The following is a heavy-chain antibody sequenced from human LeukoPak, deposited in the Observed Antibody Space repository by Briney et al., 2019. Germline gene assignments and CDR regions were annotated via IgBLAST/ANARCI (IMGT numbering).Heavy chain of an antibody. D-gene: IGHD2-2*01. V-gene: IGHV4-59*01. CDR2: IYYSGST. Sequence: SETLSLTCTVSGVSISSYYWSWIRQPPGKGLEWIGYIYYSGSTNYNPSLKSRVTISVDTSKNQFSLKLSSVTAADTAVYYCARDRDIVVVPAAIDPFPDPWGQGTLVTVSS. J-gene: IGHJ5*02. CDR1: GVSISSYY. CDR3: ARDRDIVVVPAAIDPFPDP.